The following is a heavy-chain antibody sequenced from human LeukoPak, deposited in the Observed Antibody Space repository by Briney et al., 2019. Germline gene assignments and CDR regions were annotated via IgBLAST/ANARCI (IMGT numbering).Heavy chain of an antibody. J-gene: IGHJ4*02. CDR1: GFPVSRNY. CDR2: IYSGGST. V-gene: IGHV3-53*05. D-gene: IGHD3-22*01. Sequence: GSLRLSCAASGFPVSRNYMSWVRPAPGKGLGWGSVIYSGGSTYYADSVKGRFTISRDNSKNTLYLQMNSLRAEDTAVYYCARDSEYYYDSSGYYYGGFDYWGQGTLVTVSS. CDR3: ARDSEYYYDSSGYYYGGFDY.